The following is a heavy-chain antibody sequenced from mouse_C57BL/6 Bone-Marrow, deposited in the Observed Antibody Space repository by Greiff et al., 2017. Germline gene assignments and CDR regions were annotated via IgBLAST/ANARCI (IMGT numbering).Heavy chain of an antibody. Sequence: EVKLMESGGGLVKPGGSLKLSCAASGFTFSDYGMHWVRQAPEKGLAWVAYISSGSSTIYYADTVKGRFTLSRDKAKNTLFLQMTSLRSEDTAMYYCAREFAYWGQGTLVTVSA. CDR2: ISSGSSTI. V-gene: IGHV5-17*01. J-gene: IGHJ3*01. CDR3: AREFAY. CDR1: GFTFSDYG.